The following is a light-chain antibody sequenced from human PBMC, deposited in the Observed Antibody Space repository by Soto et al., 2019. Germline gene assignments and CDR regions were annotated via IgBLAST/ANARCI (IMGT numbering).Light chain of an antibody. CDR1: RTIDNY. CDR3: QQYNTYST. CDR2: DAS. J-gene: IGKJ5*01. Sequence: DIQMTQSPSSLSASLGDRFTITCRASRTIDNYLNWYQQKPGKAPKPLIYDASSLKSGVPSRFSGNGSGTEFTLTISSLQPDDFATYYCQQYNTYSTFGQGTRLEIK. V-gene: IGKV1-5*01.